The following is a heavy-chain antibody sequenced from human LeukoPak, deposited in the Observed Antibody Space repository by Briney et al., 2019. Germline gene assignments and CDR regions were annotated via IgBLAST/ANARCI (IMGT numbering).Heavy chain of an antibody. CDR2: INHSGST. CDR3: ARGHGYHSRYYYDSSGYYNY. J-gene: IGHJ4*02. D-gene: IGHD3-22*01. V-gene: IGHV4-34*01. CDR1: GGSFSGYY. Sequence: SETLSLTCAVYGGSFSGYYWSWIRQPPGKGLEWIGEINHSGSTNYNPSLKSRVTISVDTSKNQFSLKLSSVTAADTAVYYCARGHGYHSRYYYDSSGYYNYWGQGTLVTVSS.